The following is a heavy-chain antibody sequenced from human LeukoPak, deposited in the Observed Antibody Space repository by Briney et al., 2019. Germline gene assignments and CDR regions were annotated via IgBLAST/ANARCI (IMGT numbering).Heavy chain of an antibody. V-gene: IGHV3-30*04. CDR3: ARVPY. J-gene: IGHJ4*02. CDR1: GFTFSSYA. Sequence: GGSLRLSCAASGFTFSSYAMHWVRQAPGKGLEWVAVISYDGSNKYYADSVKGRFTISRDNSKNTLYLQMNSLRAEDTAVYYCARVPYWGQGTLVTVAS. CDR2: ISYDGSNK.